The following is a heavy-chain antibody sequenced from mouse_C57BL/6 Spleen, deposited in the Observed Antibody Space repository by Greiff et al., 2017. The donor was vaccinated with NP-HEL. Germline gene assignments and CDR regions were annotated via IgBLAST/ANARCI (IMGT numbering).Heavy chain of an antibody. J-gene: IGHJ3*01. V-gene: IGHV1-81*01. Sequence: QVQLKESGAELARPGASVKLSCKASGYTFTSYGISWVKQRTGQGLEWIGEIYPRSGNTYYNEKFKGKATLTADKSSSTAYMELRSLTSEDSAVYFCAANWDETYWGQGTLVTVSA. CDR3: AANWDETY. D-gene: IGHD4-1*01. CDR2: IYPRSGNT. CDR1: GYTFTSYG.